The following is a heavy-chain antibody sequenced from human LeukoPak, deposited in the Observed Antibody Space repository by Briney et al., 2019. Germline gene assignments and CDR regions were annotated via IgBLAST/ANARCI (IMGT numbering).Heavy chain of an antibody. Sequence: GGSLRLSCAASGFTVSSNYMSWVRQAPGKGLEWVSVIYSGGSTYYADSVKGRFTISRDNSKNTLYLQMNSLRAEDTAVYYCARDRGNYYDSSGYYYLSFAFDIWGQGTMVTVSS. CDR2: IYSGGST. J-gene: IGHJ3*02. CDR3: ARDRGNYYDSSGYYYLSFAFDI. V-gene: IGHV3-66*01. D-gene: IGHD3-22*01. CDR1: GFTVSSNY.